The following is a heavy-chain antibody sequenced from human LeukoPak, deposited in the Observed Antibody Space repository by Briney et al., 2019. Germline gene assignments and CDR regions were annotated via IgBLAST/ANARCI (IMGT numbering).Heavy chain of an antibody. D-gene: IGHD3-9*01. CDR2: IKQDGSEK. CDR3: ARENLDYDILTGYYRGYYYYYYYMDV. V-gene: IGHV3-7*01. CDR1: GFTFSSYW. Sequence: PRGSLRLSCAASGFTFSSYWMSWVRQAPGKGLEWVANIKQDGSEKYYVDSVKGRFAISRDNAKNSLYLQMNSLRAEDTAVYYCARENLDYDILTGYYRGYYYYYYYMDVWGKGTTVTVSS. J-gene: IGHJ6*03.